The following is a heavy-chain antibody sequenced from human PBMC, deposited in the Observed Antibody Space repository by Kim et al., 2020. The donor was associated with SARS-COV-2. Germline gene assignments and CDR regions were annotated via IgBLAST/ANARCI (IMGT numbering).Heavy chain of an antibody. Sequence: VKGRFTISRDNSKNTLYLQMNSLRAEDTAVYYCARDLDTAMANSFYYGLDVWGQGTTVTVSS. CDR3: ARDLDTAMANSFYYGLDV. D-gene: IGHD5-18*01. J-gene: IGHJ6*02. V-gene: IGHV3-30*07.